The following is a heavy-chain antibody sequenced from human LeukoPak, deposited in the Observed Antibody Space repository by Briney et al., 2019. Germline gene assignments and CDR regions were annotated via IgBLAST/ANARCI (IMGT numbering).Heavy chain of an antibody. V-gene: IGHV2-5*02. D-gene: IGHD6-19*01. CDR3: AQRRGIAVAGPFDY. J-gene: IGHJ4*02. CDR1: GFSLSTSGVG. Sequence: SGPTLANPTQTLTLTCTFSGFSLSTSGVGVGWIRQPPGKAMEWLALNYWDDDKRYSPSLKSRLTITKDTSKNQVVLTMTNMDPVDTATYYCAQRRGIAVAGPFDYWGQGTLVTVSS. CDR2: NYWDDDK.